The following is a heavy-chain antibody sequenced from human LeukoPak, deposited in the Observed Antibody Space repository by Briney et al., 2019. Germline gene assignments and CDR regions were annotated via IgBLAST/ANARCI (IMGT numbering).Heavy chain of an antibody. D-gene: IGHD4-11*01. Sequence: PSESLSLTCTVSGGSISSHYWSWIRQPAGKRMEWIARIWATGSTVDNPSFRSRLTLSIDRSKSQLSLKLTSMTAADAAVYYSARVRAYSDFVGNFDLWGRGIPVTVSS. CDR2: IWATGST. V-gene: IGHV4-4*07. J-gene: IGHJ2*01. CDR3: ARVRAYSDFVGNFDL. CDR1: GGSISSHY.